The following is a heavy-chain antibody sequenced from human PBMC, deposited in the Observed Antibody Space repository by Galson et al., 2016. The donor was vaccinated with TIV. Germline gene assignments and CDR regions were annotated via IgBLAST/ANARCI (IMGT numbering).Heavy chain of an antibody. CDR1: GYSFTNYW. CDR2: IDPSDSYI. J-gene: IGHJ5*02. D-gene: IGHD3-3*01. CDR3: ARGVSTGSGWLDP. Sequence: QSGAEVKEPGESLRISCKGSGYSFTNYWITWVRQMPGKGLEWMGRIDPSDSYINYSPSFQGHVTISADRSINTADLQWSSLRASDSAMYYCARGVSTGSGWLDPWGQGTLVTVSS. V-gene: IGHV5-10-1*01.